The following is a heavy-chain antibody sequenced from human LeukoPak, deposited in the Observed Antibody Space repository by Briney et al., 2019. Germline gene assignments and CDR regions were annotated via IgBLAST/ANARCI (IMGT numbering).Heavy chain of an antibody. CDR3: ARDLPPNYDSSGYYDY. V-gene: IGHV1-18*01. J-gene: IGHJ4*02. CDR2: ISAYNGNT. D-gene: IGHD3-22*01. CDR1: GYTFTSYG. Sequence: GASVKVSCKASGYTFTSYGISWVRQAPGQGLEWMGWISAYNGNTNYAQKLQGRVTITTDTSTSTAYMELRSLRSDDTAVYYCARDLPPNYDSSGYYDYWGQGTLVTVSS.